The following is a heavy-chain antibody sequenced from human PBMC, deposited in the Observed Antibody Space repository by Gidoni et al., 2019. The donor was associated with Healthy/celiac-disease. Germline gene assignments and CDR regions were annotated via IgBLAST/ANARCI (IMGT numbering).Heavy chain of an antibody. D-gene: IGHD6-19*01. CDR2: ISWDGGST. J-gene: IGHJ4*02. CDR1: GFTFDDYA. V-gene: IGHV3-43D*03. Sequence: EVQLVEPGGVVVQPGGSLRLSCAASGFTFDDYAMHWVRQAPGKGLEWVSLISWDGGSTYYADSVKGRFTISRDNSKNSLYLQMNSLRAEDTALYYCAKDSIAVAGTGGVDYWGQGTLVTVSS. CDR3: AKDSIAVAGTGGVDY.